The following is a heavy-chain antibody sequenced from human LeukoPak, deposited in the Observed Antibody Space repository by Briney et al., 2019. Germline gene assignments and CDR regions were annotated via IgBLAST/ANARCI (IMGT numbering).Heavy chain of an antibody. V-gene: IGHV1-46*01. CDR1: GYTLPNYY. D-gene: IGHD6-13*01. CDR3: ARYGFSSSWQGGWHAFDI. CDR2: VNPTVGDT. Sequence: AAVKVSCKPSGYTLPNYYMHWVRQTPGQGLAWMGIVNPTVGDTIDAQKFQGRVTMTRDMSTSTVYMELSSLRSDDTAVYYCARYGFSSSWQGGWHAFDIWGQGTMVTVSS. J-gene: IGHJ3*02.